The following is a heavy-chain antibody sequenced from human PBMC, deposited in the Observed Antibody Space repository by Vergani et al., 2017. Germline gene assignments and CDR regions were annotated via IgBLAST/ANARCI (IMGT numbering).Heavy chain of an antibody. CDR1: GGSISSYY. V-gene: IGHV4-59*01. CDR3: AREAGRNYYGSENWFDP. CDR2: IYYSGRT. Sequence: QVQLQESGPGLVKPSETLSLTCTVSGGSISSYYWSWIRQPPGKGLEWIGYIYYSGRTNYNPSLKSRVTISVDTSKNQFSLKLSSVTAADTAVYYCAREAGRNYYGSENWFDPWGQGTLVTVSS. D-gene: IGHD3-10*01. J-gene: IGHJ5*02.